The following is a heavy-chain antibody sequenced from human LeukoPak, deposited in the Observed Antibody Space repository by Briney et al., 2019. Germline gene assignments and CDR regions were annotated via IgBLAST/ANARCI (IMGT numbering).Heavy chain of an antibody. CDR2: IYYSGST. CDR3: ARISLTGYAPISGYFDY. J-gene: IGHJ4*02. D-gene: IGHD3-9*01. Sequence: SETLSLTCAVYGGSFSGYYWGWIRQPPGKGLEWIGSIYYSGSTYYNPSLKSRVTISVDTSKKQFSLKPSSVTAADTAVYYCARISLTGYAPISGYFDYWGQGTLVTVSS. V-gene: IGHV4-34*01. CDR1: GGSFSGYY.